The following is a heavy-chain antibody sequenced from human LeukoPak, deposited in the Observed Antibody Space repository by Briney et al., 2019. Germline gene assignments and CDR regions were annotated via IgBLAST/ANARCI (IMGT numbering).Heavy chain of an antibody. CDR1: GGSFSGYY. J-gene: IGHJ4*02. D-gene: IGHD3-16*02. CDR3: ARHYYGPLGYDYVWGSYRYRYYYFDY. CDR2: INHSGST. V-gene: IGHV4-34*01. Sequence: SETLSLTCAVCGGSFSGYYWSWIRQPPGKGLEWIGEINHSGSTKYNPSLKSRVTISVDTSKNQFSLKLSSVTAADTAVYYCARHYYGPLGYDYVWGSYRYRYYYFDYWGQGTLVTVSS.